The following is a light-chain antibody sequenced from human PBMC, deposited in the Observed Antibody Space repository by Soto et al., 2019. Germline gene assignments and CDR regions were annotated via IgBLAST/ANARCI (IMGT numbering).Light chain of an antibody. J-gene: IGKJ1*01. CDR1: QGFNNY. V-gene: IGKV1-27*01. Sequence: DTQMTQSPSSLSASVGDRVTITCRASQGFNNYLGWYQQKPGKVPKLLIYAASTLQSGVPSRFSGSGSGTDFTLTISSLQPEDVATYYCQKYNSAPRTFGQGTTVEIK. CDR2: AAS. CDR3: QKYNSAPRT.